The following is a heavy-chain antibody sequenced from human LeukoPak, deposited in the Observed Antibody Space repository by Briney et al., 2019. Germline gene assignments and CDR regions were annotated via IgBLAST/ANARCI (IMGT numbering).Heavy chain of an antibody. CDR2: IGSKANSYGT. CDR3: TSTYYYDSSSYSHCGY. CDR1: GFTFSGSA. D-gene: IGHD3-22*01. J-gene: IGHJ4*02. V-gene: IGHV3-73*01. Sequence: GGSLKLSCAASGFTFSGSAMHWVRQASGTGLEWVGRIGSKANSYGTAYAASVKGRFTISRDDSKNTAYLQINSLKTEDTAVYYCTSTYYYDSSSYSHCGYWGQGTLVTVSS.